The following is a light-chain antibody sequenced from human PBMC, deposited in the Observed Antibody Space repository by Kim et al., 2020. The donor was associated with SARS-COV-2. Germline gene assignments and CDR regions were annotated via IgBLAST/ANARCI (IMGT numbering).Light chain of an antibody. Sequence: STTISGTGTSTDIGGHNYVSWYQQHPGKAPQLIIFDVSRRPSGISYRFSGSKSGNTASLTISGLQTQDEADYYCSSYTSTSTVYVFGGGTKVTVL. V-gene: IGLV2-14*03. J-gene: IGLJ1*01. CDR3: SSYTSTSTVYV. CDR1: STDIGGHNY. CDR2: DVS.